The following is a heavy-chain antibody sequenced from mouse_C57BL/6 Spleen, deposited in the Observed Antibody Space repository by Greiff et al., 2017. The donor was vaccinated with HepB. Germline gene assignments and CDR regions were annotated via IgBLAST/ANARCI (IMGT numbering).Heavy chain of an antibody. D-gene: IGHD1-1*01. CDR1: GYTFTDYY. CDR2: INPYNGGT. Sequence: EVQLQQSGPVLVKPGASVKMSCKASGYTFTDYYMNWVKQSHGKSLEWIGVINPYNGGTSYNQKFKGKATLTVDKSSSTAYVELNSLTSEDSAVYYCARTTTVVAEYYFDYWGQGTTLTVSS. V-gene: IGHV1-19*01. J-gene: IGHJ2*01. CDR3: ARTTTVVAEYYFDY.